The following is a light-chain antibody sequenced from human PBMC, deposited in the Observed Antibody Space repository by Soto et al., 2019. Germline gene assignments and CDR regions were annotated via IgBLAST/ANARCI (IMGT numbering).Light chain of an antibody. Sequence: QSVLTQPASVSGSPGQSITISCTGASSDVGGYNYVSWYQQHPGKAPKLIIYEVSNRPSGVSNRFSGSKSGNTASLTISGLQAEDEADYYCSSYTSSNTWVFGGGTKLPS. CDR2: EVS. V-gene: IGLV2-14*01. J-gene: IGLJ3*02. CDR3: SSYTSSNTWV. CDR1: SSDVGGYNY.